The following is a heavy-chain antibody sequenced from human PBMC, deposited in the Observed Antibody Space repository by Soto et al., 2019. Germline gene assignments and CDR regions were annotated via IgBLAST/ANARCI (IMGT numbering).Heavy chain of an antibody. V-gene: IGHV2-5*02. CDR1: GFSLSTSGVG. CDR3: AHSSNPYYYGSGSYSGFFDP. CDR2: IYWDDDK. J-gene: IGHJ5*02. Sequence: QITLKESGPTLVKPTQTLTLTCTFSGFSLSTSGVGVGWIRQPPGKALEWLALIYWDDDKRYSPSLKSRLTITKDTSKNQVVLTMTNMDPVDTATYYCAHSSNPYYYGSGSYSGFFDPWGQGTLVTVSS. D-gene: IGHD3-10*01.